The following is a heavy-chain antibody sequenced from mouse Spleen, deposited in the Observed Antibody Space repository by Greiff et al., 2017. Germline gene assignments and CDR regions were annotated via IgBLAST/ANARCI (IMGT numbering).Heavy chain of an antibody. CDR1: GYTFTSYW. Sequence: QVQLQQSGAELAKPGASVTLSCKASGYTFTSYWMHWVKQRPGQGLEWIGYINPSSGYTKYNQKFKDQATLTADKSSSTAYMQLSSLTYEDSAVYYCARGRLTTYFDYWGQGTTLTVSS. CDR2: INPSSGYT. J-gene: IGHJ2*01. V-gene: IGHV1-7*01. CDR3: ARGRLTTYFDY. D-gene: IGHD1-1*01.